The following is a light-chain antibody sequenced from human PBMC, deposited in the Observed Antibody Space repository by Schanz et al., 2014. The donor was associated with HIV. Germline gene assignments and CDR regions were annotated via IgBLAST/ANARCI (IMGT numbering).Light chain of an antibody. V-gene: IGLV1-40*01. J-gene: IGLJ1*01. Sequence: QSVLAQPPSVSGAPGQRVTISCTGSSSNIGADYDVHWYQQHPGKAPKLMIYEVSKRPSGVPDRFSGSKSGNTASLTVSGLQAEDEADYYCQSYDSSLNSRVFGPGTKLTVL. CDR2: EVS. CDR1: SSNIGADYD. CDR3: QSYDSSLNSRV.